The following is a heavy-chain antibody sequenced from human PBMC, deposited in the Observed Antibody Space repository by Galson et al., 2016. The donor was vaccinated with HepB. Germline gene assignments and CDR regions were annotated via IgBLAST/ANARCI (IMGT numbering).Heavy chain of an antibody. J-gene: IGHJ3*02. V-gene: IGHV4-4*02. CDR2: THPSGST. Sequence: ETLSLTCGVSGDSMSSHDWWSWIRQPPGKGLEWIGETHPSGSTNSNPSLKSRVTISVDSSRKQFYLRMYSVTAANTAVYYCARALAVNGAFDIWGQGTMVTVSS. CDR3: ARALAVNGAFDI. D-gene: IGHD4-17*01. CDR1: GDSMSSHDW.